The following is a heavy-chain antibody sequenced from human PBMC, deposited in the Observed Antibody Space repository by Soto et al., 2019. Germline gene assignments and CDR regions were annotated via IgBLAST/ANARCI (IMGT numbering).Heavy chain of an antibody. CDR2: IHTYNGNT. CDR3: ARDSDYTIAY. Sequence: ASVKVSCKASGYTFTNYGISWVRQAPGQGLEWVGWIHTYNGNTNFAQKLQDRVTLTTDTSTSTAYMELRSLTSDDTAVYYCARDSDYTIAYWGQGTLVTVSS. D-gene: IGHD2-2*02. J-gene: IGHJ4*02. CDR1: GYTFTNYG. V-gene: IGHV1-18*01.